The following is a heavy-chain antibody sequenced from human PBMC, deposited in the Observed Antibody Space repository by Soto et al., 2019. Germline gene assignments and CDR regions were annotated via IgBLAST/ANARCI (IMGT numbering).Heavy chain of an antibody. D-gene: IGHD3-22*01. Sequence: LTCTVSGGSISSGGYYWSWIRQHPGKGLEWIGYIYYSGSTYYNPSLKSRVTISVDTSKNQFSLKLSSVTAADTAVYYCARGTYYYDSSGYPTYSWFDPWGQGTLVTVSS. CDR3: ARGTYYYDSSGYPTYSWFDP. J-gene: IGHJ5*02. CDR1: GGSISSGGYY. V-gene: IGHV4-31*03. CDR2: IYYSGST.